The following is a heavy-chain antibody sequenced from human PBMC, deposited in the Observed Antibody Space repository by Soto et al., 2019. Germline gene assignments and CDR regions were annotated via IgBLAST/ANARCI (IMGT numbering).Heavy chain of an antibody. J-gene: IGHJ4*02. CDR1: GFTFSSYG. D-gene: IGHD5-12*01. CDR3: ARGVYTGYDYDY. V-gene: IGHV3-33*01. CDR2: IWYDGNKK. Sequence: GGSLRLSCGASGFTFSSYGMHWVRQAPGKGLEWVAVIWYDGNKKYYADSVEGRFTISRDNSKNTLYLQMNSLRAEDTAVYYCARGVYTGYDYDYWGQGTLVTVSS.